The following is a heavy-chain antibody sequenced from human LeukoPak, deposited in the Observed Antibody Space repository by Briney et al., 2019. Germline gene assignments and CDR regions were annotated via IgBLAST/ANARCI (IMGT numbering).Heavy chain of an antibody. Sequence: PGGSLRLSCAASGFTFSSYSMNWVRQAPGKGLEWVSSISSSSSYIYYADSVKGRFTISRDNAKNSLYLQMNSLRAEDTAVYYCARGFEQQLASTDYWGQGILVTVSS. CDR1: GFTFSSYS. D-gene: IGHD6-13*01. CDR2: ISSSSSYI. J-gene: IGHJ4*02. CDR3: ARGFEQQLASTDY. V-gene: IGHV3-21*01.